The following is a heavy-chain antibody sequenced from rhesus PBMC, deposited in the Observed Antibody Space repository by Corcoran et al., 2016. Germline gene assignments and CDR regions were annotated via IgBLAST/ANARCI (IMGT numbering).Heavy chain of an antibody. V-gene: IGHV3-54*02. CDR1: GFSVRIYG. Sequence: EVQLVESVGGLVKPGGSLRVSCAAYGFSVRIYGLHLVRQAPGRGLEWVTVISYDGTKKNHADSVKDRFTNSRDKSKNILYLQMNKLKLEDTAVYYCTRLDYWGQGVLVTVSS. J-gene: IGHJ4*01. CDR3: TRLDY. CDR2: ISYDGTKK.